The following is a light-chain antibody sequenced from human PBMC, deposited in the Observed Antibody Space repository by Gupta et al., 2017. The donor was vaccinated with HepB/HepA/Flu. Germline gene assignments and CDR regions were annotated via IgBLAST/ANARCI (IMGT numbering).Light chain of an antibody. CDR1: QSVSSSY. V-gene: IGKV3-20*01. J-gene: IGKJ1*01. Sequence: DTALTQSTGTFSFSQGERATLSCRASQSVSSSYLAWYQQKLGQAPRLLSYGASRRATAIPDRFSGSGSGTDFTLTISRLEADDSALYYWQQYGSSPTFGQGTKVEIK. CDR3: QQYGSSPT. CDR2: GAS.